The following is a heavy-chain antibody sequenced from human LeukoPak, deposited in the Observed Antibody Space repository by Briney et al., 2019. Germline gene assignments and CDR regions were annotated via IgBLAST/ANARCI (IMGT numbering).Heavy chain of an antibody. J-gene: IGHJ4*02. CDR2: ISSSSSYI. CDR1: GFTFSSYG. V-gene: IGHV3-21*01. CDR3: AREEYSSSFLVG. D-gene: IGHD6-6*01. Sequence: GGSLRLSCAASGFTFSSYGMHWVRQAPGKGLEWVSSISSSSSYIYYADSVKGRFTISRDNAKNSLYLQMNSLRAEDTAVYYCAREEYSSSFLVGWGQGTLVTVSS.